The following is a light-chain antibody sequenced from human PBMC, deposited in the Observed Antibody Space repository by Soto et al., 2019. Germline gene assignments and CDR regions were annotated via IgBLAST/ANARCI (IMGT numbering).Light chain of an antibody. CDR3: QQYGVSPLT. CDR2: GAS. V-gene: IGKV3-20*01. Sequence: EIVLTQSPATLSLSPGERATLSCRASQNVYINSLAWYQQKPGQTPRLLIYGASTRAAAVPDRFSGSGSGTDFALSIDGLEPEDFAIYYCQQYGVSPLTFGPGTRVD. J-gene: IGKJ3*01. CDR1: QNVYINS.